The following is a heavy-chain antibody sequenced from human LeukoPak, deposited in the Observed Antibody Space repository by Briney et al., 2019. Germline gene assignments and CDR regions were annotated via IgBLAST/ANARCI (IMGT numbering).Heavy chain of an antibody. Sequence: VSVKVSCKASGYTFTTYEIIWVRQAPGQGLEWMGWINTRNGNANYAHQLQGRVTMTTDTSTSTSYMELASLRFDDTAIYYCARNHLGLGLWGQGTLVTVSS. CDR3: ARNHLGLGL. CDR1: GYTFTTYE. V-gene: IGHV1-18*01. D-gene: IGHD3-16*01. CDR2: INTRNGNA. J-gene: IGHJ4*02.